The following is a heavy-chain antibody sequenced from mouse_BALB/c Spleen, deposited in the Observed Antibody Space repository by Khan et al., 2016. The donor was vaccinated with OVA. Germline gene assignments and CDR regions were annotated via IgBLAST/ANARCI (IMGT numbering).Heavy chain of an antibody. CDR1: GFSLTNFG. V-gene: IGHV2-2*02. J-gene: IGHJ3*01. CDR3: ARREYRMTWCAY. Sequence: VELVESVPGLVQPSQSLSITCTVSGFSLTNFGVHWVRHSPVKGLDCLGVIWSGGSTDYNAAFNSSLSISKDNCNSQVIFKRNSLQANDTAKYYSARREYRMTWCAYWGQGTLGNGSA. CDR2: IWSGGST.